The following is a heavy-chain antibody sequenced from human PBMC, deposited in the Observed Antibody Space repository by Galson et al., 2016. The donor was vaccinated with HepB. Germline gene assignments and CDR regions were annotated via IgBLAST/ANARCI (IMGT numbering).Heavy chain of an antibody. V-gene: IGHV3-23*01. CDR1: GFTVSSNY. J-gene: IGHJ3*02. D-gene: IGHD3-10*01. CDR3: AKPGTTNAFDI. CDR2: ITGRGGTT. Sequence: SLRLSCAASGFTVSSNYMSWVRQAPGKGLEWVSAITGRGGTTYYADSVKGRFTISRDNSKNTLYLQMNTLRAEDTAVYYCAKPGTTNAFDIWGQGTMVTVSS.